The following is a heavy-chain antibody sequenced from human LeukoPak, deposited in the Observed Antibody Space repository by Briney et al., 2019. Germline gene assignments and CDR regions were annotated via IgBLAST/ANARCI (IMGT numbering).Heavy chain of an antibody. CDR1: GGSFSGYY. J-gene: IGHJ5*02. Sequence: SETLSLTCAVYGGSFSGYYWSWIRQPPGKGLEWIGEINHSGSTNYNPSLKSRVTISVDTSKNQFSLKLSPVTAADTAVYYCARGGGMRYYYGSGSPYKTWGQGTLVTVPS. D-gene: IGHD3-10*01. V-gene: IGHV4-34*01. CDR3: ARGGGMRYYYGSGSPYKT. CDR2: INHSGST.